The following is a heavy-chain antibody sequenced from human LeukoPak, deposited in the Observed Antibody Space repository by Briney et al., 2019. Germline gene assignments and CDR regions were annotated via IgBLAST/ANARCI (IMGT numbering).Heavy chain of an antibody. CDR3: ARDPMGLWFGEEGIDP. CDR1: GYTFTCYY. J-gene: IGHJ5*02. D-gene: IGHD3-10*01. V-gene: IGHV1-2*02. CDR2: INPNCGGT. Sequence: GASVNVSCKASGYTFTCYYMHWVRQAPGQGLDWMGVINPNCGGTNYAQKFQGRVTMTRDTSISTAYMEMSRLRSDDTAVYYCARDPMGLWFGEEGIDPWGQGTLVTVSS.